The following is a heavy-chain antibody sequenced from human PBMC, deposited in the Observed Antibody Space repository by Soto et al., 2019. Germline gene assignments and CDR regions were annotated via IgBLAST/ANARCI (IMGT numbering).Heavy chain of an antibody. D-gene: IGHD1-20*01. CDR1: GYSFTSYW. V-gene: IGHV5-10-1*01. CDR2: IDPSDSYT. Sequence: GESLKISCKGSGYSFTSYWISWVRQMPGKGLEWMGRIDPSDSYTNYSPSFQGHVTISADKSISTAYLQWSSLKASDTAMYYCARHGGIPQAMDVWGQGTTVTVSS. CDR3: ARHGGIPQAMDV. J-gene: IGHJ6*02.